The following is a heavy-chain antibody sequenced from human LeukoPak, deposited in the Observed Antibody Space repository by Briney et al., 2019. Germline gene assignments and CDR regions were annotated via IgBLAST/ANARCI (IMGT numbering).Heavy chain of an antibody. CDR1: GYTFTGYY. J-gene: IGHJ3*02. Sequence: GASVKVSCKASGYTFTGYYMHWARQAPGQGLEWMGWINPNSGGTNYAQKFQGRVTMTRDTSISTAYMELSRLRSDDTAVYYCARNTYSSGWSPDYYDAFDIWGQGTMVTVSS. V-gene: IGHV1-2*02. D-gene: IGHD6-19*01. CDR2: INPNSGGT. CDR3: ARNTYSSGWSPDYYDAFDI.